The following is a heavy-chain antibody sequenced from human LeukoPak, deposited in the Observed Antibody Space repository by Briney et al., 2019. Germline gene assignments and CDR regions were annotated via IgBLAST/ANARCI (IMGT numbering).Heavy chain of an antibody. CDR2: ISSSSSYI. J-gene: IGHJ6*03. D-gene: IGHD6-19*01. V-gene: IGHV3-21*01. Sequence: GGSLRLSCAASGFTFNNAWMNWVRQAPGKGLEWVSSISSSSSYIYYADSVKGRFTISRDNAQNSLYLQMNSLRAEDTAVYYCARSSGWYHRGPDYYYYYMDVWGKGTTVTVS. CDR1: GFTFNNAW. CDR3: ARSSGWYHRGPDYYYYYMDV.